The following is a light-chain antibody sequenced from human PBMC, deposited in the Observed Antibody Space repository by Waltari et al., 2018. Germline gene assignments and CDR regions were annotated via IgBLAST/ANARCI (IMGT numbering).Light chain of an antibody. CDR2: DSS. CDR3: QQYENSPLT. Sequence: EVILTQSPDTLSLSPGARAPLSCRARQNITNNYLAWYQQKPGLAPRLLIYDSSSRATGVPDRFSGSGSGTDFTLTIGRLEPEDYAVYYCQQYENSPLTFGGGTQVETK. V-gene: IGKV3-20*01. J-gene: IGKJ4*01. CDR1: QNITNNY.